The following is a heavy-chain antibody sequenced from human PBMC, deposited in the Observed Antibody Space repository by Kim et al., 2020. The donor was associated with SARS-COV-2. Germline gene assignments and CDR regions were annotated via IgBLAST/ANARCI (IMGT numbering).Heavy chain of an antibody. V-gene: IGHV1-2*04. CDR2: INPNSGGT. Sequence: ASVKVSCKASGYTFTGYYMHWVRQALGQGLEWMGWINPNSGGTNYAQKFQGWVTMTRDTSISTAYMELSRLRSDDTAVYYCARAPMGAGGLYFDYWGQGTLVTVSS. CDR3: ARAPMGAGGLYFDY. CDR1: GYTFTGYY. J-gene: IGHJ4*02. D-gene: IGHD3-10*01.